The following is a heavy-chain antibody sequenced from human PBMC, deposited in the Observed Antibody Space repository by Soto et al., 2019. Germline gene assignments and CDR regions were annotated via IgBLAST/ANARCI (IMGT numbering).Heavy chain of an antibody. CDR3: ANFGITVTHYYYYGMDV. CDR2: ISYDGSNK. J-gene: IGHJ6*02. Sequence: GGSLRLSCAASGFTFSSYGMHWVRQAPGKGLEWVAVISYDGSNKYYADSVKGRFTISRDNSKNTLYLQMNSLRAEDTAVYYCANFGITVTHYYYYGMDVWGQGTTVTVSS. CDR1: GFTFSSYG. D-gene: IGHD4-17*01. V-gene: IGHV3-30*18.